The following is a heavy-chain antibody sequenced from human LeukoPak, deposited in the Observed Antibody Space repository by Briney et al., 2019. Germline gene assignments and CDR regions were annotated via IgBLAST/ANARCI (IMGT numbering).Heavy chain of an antibody. CDR3: ARDSGYFDY. V-gene: IGHV3-66*01. Sequence: PGGSLRLSCAASGFTVTSNYMNWVRQAPGKGLEWVSVIYSSGNTDYADSVKGRFTISRDNSKNTVYLQMNSLRAEDTAVYYCARDSGYFDYWGQGTLVTVSS. CDR1: GFTVTSNY. CDR2: IYSSGNT. J-gene: IGHJ4*02.